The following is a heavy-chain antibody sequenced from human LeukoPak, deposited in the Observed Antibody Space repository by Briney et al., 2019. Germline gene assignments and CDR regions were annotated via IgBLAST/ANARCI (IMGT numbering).Heavy chain of an antibody. D-gene: IGHD6-19*01. Sequence: GASVKVSCKTSGYTFTSYGISWVRQAPGHGLEWMGWISTYNGNTNYAQNLQGRVIMTTDTSTSTAYMELRSLRSDDTAVYYCARDTYNSGWCSDYWGQRTLVTVSS. V-gene: IGHV1-18*01. J-gene: IGHJ4*02. CDR2: ISTYNGNT. CDR3: ARDTYNSGWCSDY. CDR1: GYTFTSYG.